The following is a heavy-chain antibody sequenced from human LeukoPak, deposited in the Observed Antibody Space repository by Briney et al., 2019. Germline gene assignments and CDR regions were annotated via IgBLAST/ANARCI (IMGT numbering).Heavy chain of an antibody. V-gene: IGHV1-69*13. D-gene: IGHD1-26*01. CDR3: ARVDPQYSGSYYDY. CDR2: IIPILGTV. J-gene: IGHJ4*02. Sequence: VASVKVSCKASGGTFSSYAISWVRQAHGQGLEWMGAIIPILGTVNYAQKFQGRVTITADESTSTAYMELSSLRSEDTAVYYCARVDPQYSGSYYDYWGQGTLVAVSS. CDR1: GGTFSSYA.